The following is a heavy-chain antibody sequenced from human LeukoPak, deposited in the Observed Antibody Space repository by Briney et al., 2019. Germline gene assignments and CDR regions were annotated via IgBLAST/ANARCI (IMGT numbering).Heavy chain of an antibody. Sequence: ASVKVSCKASGYTFTSYYMHWVRQAPGQGLEWVGWISANNGDTDYAQKFQARVTMTTDTSTSTAYMELRSLRSDDTAVYYCARESHVSREDSWGQGTLVTASS. CDR1: GYTFTSYY. J-gene: IGHJ4*02. CDR3: ARESHVSREDS. V-gene: IGHV1-18*04. CDR2: ISANNGDT. D-gene: IGHD1-26*01.